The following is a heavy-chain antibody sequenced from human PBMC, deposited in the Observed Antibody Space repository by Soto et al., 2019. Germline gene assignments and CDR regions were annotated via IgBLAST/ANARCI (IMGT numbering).Heavy chain of an antibody. CDR2: IYYSGST. V-gene: IGHV4-39*01. CDR3: ASPVMTGPYNYYCSGLDV. D-gene: IGHD3-9*01. Sequence: QLQLRESGPGLVKPSETLSLTCSVSGGSITSSGYYWGWVRQPPGKGLEWIGNIYYSGSTYYNPCLMSRATTSVDTSKNQFSLTLGSVTAADTAVYFCASPVMTGPYNYYCSGLDVWGQGTTVTVSS. CDR1: GGSITSSGYY. J-gene: IGHJ6*02.